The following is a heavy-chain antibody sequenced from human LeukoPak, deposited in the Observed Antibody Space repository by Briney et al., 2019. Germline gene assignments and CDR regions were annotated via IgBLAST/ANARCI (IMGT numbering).Heavy chain of an antibody. Sequence: ASVKVSCKASGYTFTGYYMHWVRQAPGQGLEWMGWINPNSGGTNYAQKFQGRVTMTTDTSTSTAYMELRSLRSDDTAVYYCARVTPYGGDCSHFDYWGQGTLVTVSS. CDR1: GYTFTGYY. CDR3: ARVTPYGGDCSHFDY. V-gene: IGHV1-2*02. J-gene: IGHJ4*02. D-gene: IGHD2-21*02. CDR2: INPNSGGT.